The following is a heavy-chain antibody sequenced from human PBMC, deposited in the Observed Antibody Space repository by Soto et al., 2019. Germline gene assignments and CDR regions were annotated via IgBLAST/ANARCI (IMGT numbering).Heavy chain of an antibody. CDR1: GFTFSDHA. CDR3: AKTRGLPSEFDH. Sequence: PGGSLRLSCAASGFTFSDHAMGWVRQAPGEGLEWVSTISRAGDSAYFAVSVKGRFTISRDNSKNTLHLTINSLRVGDTVVYFCAKTRGLPSEFDHWGHGCLVTVSS. J-gene: IGHJ4*01. CDR2: ISRAGDSA. V-gene: IGHV3-23*01.